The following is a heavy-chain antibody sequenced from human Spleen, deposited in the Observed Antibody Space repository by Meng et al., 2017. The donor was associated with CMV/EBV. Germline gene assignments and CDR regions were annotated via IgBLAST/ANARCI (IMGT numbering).Heavy chain of an antibody. V-gene: IGHV1-18*01. CDR3: ARDFYDIAGHNCDCFDP. D-gene: IGHD2/OR15-2a*01. CDR1: YPLYRYG. CDR2: ISGYNGRT. Sequence: YPLYRYGLSWVRQAPGQGLEWRGWISGYNGRTDFARSCQGRLTMTTDTSTSTAYMELRSLRSDDTAVYFCARDFYDIAGHNCDCFDPWGQGTLVTVSS. J-gene: IGHJ5*02.